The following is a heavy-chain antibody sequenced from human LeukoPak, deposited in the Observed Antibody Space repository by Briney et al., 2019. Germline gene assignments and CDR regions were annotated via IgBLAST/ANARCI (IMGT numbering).Heavy chain of an antibody. V-gene: IGHV1-69*13. CDR3: ARVSPYQLLERTPWYYYGMDV. CDR2: IIPIFGTA. J-gene: IGHJ6*02. CDR1: GGTFSSYA. D-gene: IGHD2-2*01. Sequence: ASVKVSCKASGGTFSSYAISWVRQAPGQGLEWMGGIIPIFGTANYAQKFQGRVTITADESTSTAYMELSSLRSEDTAVYYCARVSPYQLLERTPWYYYGMDVWGQGTTVTVSS.